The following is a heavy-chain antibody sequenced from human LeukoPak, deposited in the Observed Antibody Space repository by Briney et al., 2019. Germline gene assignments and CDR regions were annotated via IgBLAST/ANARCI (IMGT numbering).Heavy chain of an antibody. V-gene: IGHV1-18*04. CDR3: ARSLGHYYGSGSYWYWFDP. D-gene: IGHD3-10*01. CDR2: ISAYNGNT. CDR1: GYTFTSYG. J-gene: IGHJ5*02. Sequence: ASVKVSCKASGYTFTSYGISWVRQAPGQGLEWMGWISAYNGNTNYAQKLRGRVTMTTDTSTSTAYMELRSLRSDDTAVYYCARSLGHYYGSGSYWYWFDPWGQGTLVTVSS.